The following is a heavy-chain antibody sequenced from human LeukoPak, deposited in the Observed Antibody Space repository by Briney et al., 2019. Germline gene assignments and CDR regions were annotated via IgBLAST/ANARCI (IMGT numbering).Heavy chain of an antibody. V-gene: IGHV4-34*01. CDR3: ARVWNYYDSSAPLGAFDI. CDR1: GGSFSGYY. Sequence: SETLSLTCAVYGGSFSGYYWSWIRQPPGKGLEWIGEINHSGSTNYNPSLKSQVTISVDTSKNQFSLKLSSVTAADTAVYYCARVWNYYDSSAPLGAFDIWGQGTMVTVSS. D-gene: IGHD3-22*01. CDR2: INHSGST. J-gene: IGHJ3*02.